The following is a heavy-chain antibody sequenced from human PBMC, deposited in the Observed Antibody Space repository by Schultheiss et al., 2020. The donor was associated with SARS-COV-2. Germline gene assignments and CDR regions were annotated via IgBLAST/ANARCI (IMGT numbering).Heavy chain of an antibody. CDR3: ARGRLRFLEGSTYYGMDV. J-gene: IGHJ6*02. Sequence: SETLSLTCAVYGGSLSGYYWSWIRQSPGKGLEWIGYIYYSGSTYYNPSLKSRVTISVDTSKNQFSLKLSSVTAGDTAVYYCARGRLRFLEGSTYYGMDVWGQGTTVTVSS. CDR2: IYYSGST. D-gene: IGHD3-3*01. V-gene: IGHV4-34*01. CDR1: GGSLSGYY.